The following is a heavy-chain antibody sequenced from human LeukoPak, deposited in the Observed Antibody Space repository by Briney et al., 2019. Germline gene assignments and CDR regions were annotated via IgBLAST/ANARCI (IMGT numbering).Heavy chain of an antibody. CDR2: IYYSGST. CDR1: GDSISTSSYY. V-gene: IGHV4-39*01. D-gene: IGHD3-22*01. Sequence: PSETLSLTCTVSGDSISTSSYYWGWIRQPPGKGLERLGSIYYSGSTYYNPSLQSRVTISVVTSKNQFSLNLYSVTAADTAVFYCARSYYYDYRQIDYWGQGTLVTVSS. J-gene: IGHJ4*02. CDR3: ARSYYYDYRQIDY.